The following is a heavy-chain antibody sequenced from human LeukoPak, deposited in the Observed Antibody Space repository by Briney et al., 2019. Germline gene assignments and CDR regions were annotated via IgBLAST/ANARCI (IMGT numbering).Heavy chain of an antibody. J-gene: IGHJ5*02. V-gene: IGHV4-59*01. Sequence: PSETLSLTCTVSGGSISSYYWSWIRQPPGKGLEWIGYIYYSGSTNYNPSLKSRVTISVDTSKNQFSLKLGSVTAADTAVYYCARVHCSGGSCYSDNWFDPWGQGTLVTVSS. D-gene: IGHD2-15*01. CDR1: GGSISSYY. CDR2: IYYSGST. CDR3: ARVHCSGGSCYSDNWFDP.